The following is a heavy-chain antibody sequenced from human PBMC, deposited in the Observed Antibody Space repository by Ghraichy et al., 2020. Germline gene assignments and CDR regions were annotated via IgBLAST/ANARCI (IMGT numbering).Heavy chain of an antibody. Sequence: SETLSLTCAVYGGSFSGYYWSWIRQPPGKGLEWIGEINHSGSTNYNPSLKSRVTISVDTSKNQFSLKLSSVTAADTAVYYCARLDSSGVRDWGQGTLVTVSS. D-gene: IGHD3-22*01. V-gene: IGHV4-34*01. J-gene: IGHJ4*02. CDR3: ARLDSSGVRD. CDR2: INHSGST. CDR1: GGSFSGYY.